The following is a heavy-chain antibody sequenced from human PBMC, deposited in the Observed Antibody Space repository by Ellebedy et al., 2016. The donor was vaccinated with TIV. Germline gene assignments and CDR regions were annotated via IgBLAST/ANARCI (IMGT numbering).Heavy chain of an antibody. CDR2: HWHEENNQ. CDR3: VREGYDVWYAFDI. D-gene: IGHD3-3*01. CDR1: GFAFRKHD. V-gene: IGHV3-33*08. Sequence: GESLKISCVASGFAFRKHDMHWVRQAPGKGLEWVAMHWHEENNQYYADSVKGRFTVSRDTSKNTLFLQMNSLRVEDTAVYYCVREGYDVWYAFDIWGQGTTVTVSS. J-gene: IGHJ3*02.